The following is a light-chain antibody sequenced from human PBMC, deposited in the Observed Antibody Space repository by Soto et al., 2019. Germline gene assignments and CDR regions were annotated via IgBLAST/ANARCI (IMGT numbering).Light chain of an antibody. CDR2: DAS. CDR3: QQYDDLPLT. V-gene: IGKV1-33*01. CDR1: QNINNY. Sequence: DIQLTQSPSSLSASVGDRVTFTCQASQNINNYLNWYQQKPGKSPRLLIYDASNLETGVPSRFSGSGSETDFTFTISSLQPEDVATYYCQQYDDLPLTFGGGTKVEIK. J-gene: IGKJ4*01.